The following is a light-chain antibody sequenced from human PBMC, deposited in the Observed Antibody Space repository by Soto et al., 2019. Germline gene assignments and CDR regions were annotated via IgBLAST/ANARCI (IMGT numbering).Light chain of an antibody. J-gene: IGKJ1*01. CDR3: QQLNSYPRT. Sequence: DIQLTQSPSFLSASVGDRVTITCRASQCIRSFLAWYQQKPGKDPKPLIYAASTLQSGVPSRFSGSGSGTEFALTISSLQPEDFATYYCQQLNSYPRTFGQGTKVEIK. V-gene: IGKV1-9*01. CDR2: AAS. CDR1: QCIRSF.